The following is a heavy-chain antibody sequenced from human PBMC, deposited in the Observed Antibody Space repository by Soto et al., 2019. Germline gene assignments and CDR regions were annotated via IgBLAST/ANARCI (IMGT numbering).Heavy chain of an antibody. CDR1: GYSFTSHW. Sequence: ESLKISCQASGYSFTSHWLRWVRRMPFKWLESTGIIYPGDSDTRYSPSFQGQVTISAAKSISTAYLQLTGLRAEDTAIYYCAKDKGPQAGIWNGPGRYGMDVWGPGTTVTESS. CDR3: AKDKGPQAGIWNGPGRYGMDV. D-gene: IGHD1-1*01. CDR2: IYPGDSDT. J-gene: IGHJ6*02. V-gene: IGHV5-51*01.